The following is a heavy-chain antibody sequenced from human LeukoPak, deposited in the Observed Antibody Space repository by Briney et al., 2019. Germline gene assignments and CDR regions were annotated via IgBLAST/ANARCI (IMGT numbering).Heavy chain of an antibody. V-gene: IGHV3-11*01. CDR3: VARRYDYVWGSYRSDAFDI. J-gene: IGHJ3*02. Sequence: GGSLRLSCAASGFTFSDYYMSWIRQAPGKGLEWVSYISSSGNTIYYADSVKGRFTISRDNAKNSLYLQMNSLRAEDTAVYYCVARRYDYVWGSYRSDAFDIWGQGTMVTVSS. CDR2: ISSSGNTI. D-gene: IGHD3-16*02. CDR1: GFTFSDYY.